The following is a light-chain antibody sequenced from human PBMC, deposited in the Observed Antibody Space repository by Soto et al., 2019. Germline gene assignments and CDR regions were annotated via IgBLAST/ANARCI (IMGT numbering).Light chain of an antibody. CDR1: QSVSSY. V-gene: IGKV3-11*01. CDR2: DAS. J-gene: IGKJ4*01. Sequence: EIVLTQSPATLSLFPGERATLYCRVSQSVSSYLAWYQQTPGQAPRLLIYDASNSATGIPARFSGSGSGTDFTPSICILEPEVFAVYYCQQRSNWLTFGGGAMVEIK. CDR3: QQRSNWLT.